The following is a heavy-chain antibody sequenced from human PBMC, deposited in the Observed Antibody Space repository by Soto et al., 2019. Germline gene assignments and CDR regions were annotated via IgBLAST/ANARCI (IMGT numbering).Heavy chain of an antibody. CDR1: GYTFTIYW. CDR3: ARTANTVADNFDL. V-gene: IGHV5-51*01. J-gene: IGHJ4*02. Sequence: GESLKISCQVSGYTFTIYWIGWVRQMPGKGLEWMGIIYPSDSDTRYSPSFQGQVTISADQSINTAYLQWDSLKASDTAIYYRARTANTVADNFDLWGQGTPVTVSS. CDR2: IYPSDSDT. D-gene: IGHD4-17*01.